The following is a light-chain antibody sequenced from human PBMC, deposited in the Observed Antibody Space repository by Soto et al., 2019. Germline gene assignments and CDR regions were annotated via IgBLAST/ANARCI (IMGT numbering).Light chain of an antibody. Sequence: DIQMTQSPSSLSASVGDRVTITCRASQSIDNYLNWYHQKPGKAPKLLIYDASNLQSGAPSRFSGSGSGTEFTLTISSLLPEDFATYYCQQSYTIPLPFGQGTRVDIK. J-gene: IGKJ5*01. CDR2: DAS. CDR3: QQSYTIPLP. V-gene: IGKV1-39*01. CDR1: QSIDNY.